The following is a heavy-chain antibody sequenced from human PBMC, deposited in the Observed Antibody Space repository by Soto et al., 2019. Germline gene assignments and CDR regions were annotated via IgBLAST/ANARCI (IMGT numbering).Heavy chain of an antibody. Sequence: QVQLQESGPGLVKPSQTLSLTCTVSGGSISRGGYYWSGIRHPPGKGLEGIGYIYYSGGTCYNPSLTSRVTISIDTSKNQFSLKLSSVTAADTAVYYCARSISPWGQGTLVTVSS. CDR1: GGSISRGGYY. CDR2: IYYSGGT. D-gene: IGHD3-3*01. CDR3: ARSISP. J-gene: IGHJ5*02. V-gene: IGHV4-31*03.